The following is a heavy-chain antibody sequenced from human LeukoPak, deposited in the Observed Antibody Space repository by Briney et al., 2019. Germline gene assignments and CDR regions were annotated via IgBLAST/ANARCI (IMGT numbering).Heavy chain of an antibody. J-gene: IGHJ4*02. V-gene: IGHV4-39*07. CDR3: ATNLYGSGNYFAY. D-gene: IGHD3-10*01. CDR1: GGSINRNTYY. CDR2: IYYNGNT. Sequence: SETLSLTCIVSGGSINRNTYYWGWIRQSPGKGLEWIGSIYYNGNTYYNPSPKSRVTISVDTSKNQFSLKLTSVTAADTAVYYCATNLYGSGNYFAYWGQGTLVTVSS.